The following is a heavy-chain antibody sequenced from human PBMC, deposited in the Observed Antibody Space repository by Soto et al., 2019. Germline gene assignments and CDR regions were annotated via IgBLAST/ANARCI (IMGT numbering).Heavy chain of an antibody. CDR2: IYTSGNT. D-gene: IGHD6-13*01. CDR1: GLTVSSNY. V-gene: IGHV3-66*01. CDR3: ARDSSSWYSPSWYFDL. J-gene: IGHJ2*01. Sequence: EVQLVESGGGLVQPGGSLRLSCAASGLTVSSNYMSWVRQAPGKGLEWVSVIYTSGNTNYADSVKGRFTISRDNSKNTLYVQMNSLIAEDTAVYYCARDSSSWYSPSWYFDLWGRGALVTVSS.